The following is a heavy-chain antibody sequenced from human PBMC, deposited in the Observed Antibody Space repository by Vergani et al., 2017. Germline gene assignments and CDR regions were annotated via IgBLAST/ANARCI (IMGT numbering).Heavy chain of an antibody. J-gene: IGHJ6*02. D-gene: IGHD2-2*01. CDR2: MNPDDGDT. CDR1: GYTFSDYY. Sequence: QVQLVQSGAELKKPGASVRVSCKASGYTFSDYYIHWVRQAPGQGPEWLGWMNPDDGDTMYAEKFKGRVTMTRVTSLSTGYMELTRLTSDDTAVYYCARDDARDQLLRWGMDVWGQGTTVTVSS. CDR3: ARDDARDQLLRWGMDV. V-gene: IGHV1-2*02.